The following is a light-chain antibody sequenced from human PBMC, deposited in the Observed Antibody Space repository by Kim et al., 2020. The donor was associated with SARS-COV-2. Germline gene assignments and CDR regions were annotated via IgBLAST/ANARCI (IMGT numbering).Light chain of an antibody. CDR3: ATWDDSLGAWV. J-gene: IGLJ3*02. V-gene: IGLV1-47*01. CDR2: RSI. Sequence: GQRVTISCSGSAANIGSNDVYWYQHIPGTAPKLLIYRSIQRPSGVPDRVSGSNSGTSASLAISGLRSEDEADYYCATWDDSLGAWVFGEGTKLTVL. CDR1: AANIGSND.